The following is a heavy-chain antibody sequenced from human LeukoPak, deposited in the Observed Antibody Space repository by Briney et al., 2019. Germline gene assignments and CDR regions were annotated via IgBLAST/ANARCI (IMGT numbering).Heavy chain of an antibody. CDR1: GFTFSAYA. CDR2: ISASGDYT. Sequence: GGSLRLSCTASGFTFSAYAVIWVRQAPGKGLEWVSAISASGDYTHYADSVKGRFDISRDNSKNTVYLQMSSLRAEDAALYYCAKDPNGDYVGAFDSWGQGTTVIVSS. J-gene: IGHJ3*02. V-gene: IGHV3-23*01. D-gene: IGHD4-17*01. CDR3: AKDPNGDYVGAFDS.